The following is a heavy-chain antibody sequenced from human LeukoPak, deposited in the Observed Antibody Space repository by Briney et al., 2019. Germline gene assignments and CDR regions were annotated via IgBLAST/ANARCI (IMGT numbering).Heavy chain of an antibody. CDR2: IYYSGST. Sequence: PSETLSLTCTVSGGSISSHYWSWIRQPPGKGLEWIGYIYYSGSTNYNPSLKSRVTISVDTSKNQFSLKLSSVTAADTAVYYCARAVAGTSPGIDYWGQGTLVTVSS. J-gene: IGHJ4*02. CDR3: ARAVAGTSPGIDY. D-gene: IGHD6-19*01. CDR1: GGSISSHY. V-gene: IGHV4-59*11.